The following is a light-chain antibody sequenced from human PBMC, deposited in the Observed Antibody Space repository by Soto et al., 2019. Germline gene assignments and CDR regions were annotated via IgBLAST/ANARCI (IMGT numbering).Light chain of an antibody. V-gene: IGLV2-14*01. J-gene: IGLJ1*01. CDR1: SSDIGAYGF. CDR3: SSFTSSSALDV. CDR2: EVA. Sequence: QSALTQPASVSGSPGQSITISCTGTSSDIGAYGFVSWYQHHPGKAPKLLIYEVAYRPSGVSSRFSGSKSGNSASLTISGLQAEDEDDYYYSSFTSSSALDVFGPGTKLTVL.